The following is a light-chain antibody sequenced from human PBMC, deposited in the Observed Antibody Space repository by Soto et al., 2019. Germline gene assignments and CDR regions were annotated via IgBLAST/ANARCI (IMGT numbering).Light chain of an antibody. V-gene: IGKV3-15*01. CDR3: QQYNNWPTWT. CDR2: DTS. J-gene: IGKJ1*01. Sequence: EVVMTQSPATLSVSPGEGDTLSCRANQGIGDTLAWYQHKPGQTPRLLIYDTSTRATGVPARFSGSGSETEFTLTISSLQAEDSAVYFCQQYNNWPTWTFGQGTKVDI. CDR1: QGIGDT.